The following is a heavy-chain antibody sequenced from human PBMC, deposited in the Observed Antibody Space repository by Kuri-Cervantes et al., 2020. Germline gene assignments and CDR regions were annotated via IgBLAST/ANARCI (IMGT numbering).Heavy chain of an antibody. V-gene: IGHV1-18*01. CDR1: GYIFTNYG. CDR2: SSPSSPYI. D-gene: IGHD6-13*01. J-gene: IGHJ4*02. Sequence: ASVKVSCKTSGYIFTNYGITWVRQAPGQGLEWVGWSSPSSPYIRYYAEKFRDRVTVTTDTSTSTAYMELRSLRSDDTAGYYCARDAPGYSSSWYIPNFDYWGQGTLVTVSS. CDR3: ARDAPGYSSSWYIPNFDY.